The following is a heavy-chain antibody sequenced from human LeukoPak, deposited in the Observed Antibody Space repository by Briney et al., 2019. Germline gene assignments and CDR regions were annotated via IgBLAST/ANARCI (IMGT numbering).Heavy chain of an antibody. V-gene: IGHV1-69*05. J-gene: IGHJ3*02. D-gene: IGHD2-15*01. CDR3: ARDREDIVVVVAALPGAFDI. Sequence: SVRVSYKASRGTFSSYAISWVRPAPGQGLEWMGRIIPIFGTANYAHKFQGRVTITTDESTSTAYMELSSLRSEDTAVYYCARDREDIVVVVAALPGAFDIWGQGTMVTVSS. CDR1: RGTFSSYA. CDR2: IIPIFGTA.